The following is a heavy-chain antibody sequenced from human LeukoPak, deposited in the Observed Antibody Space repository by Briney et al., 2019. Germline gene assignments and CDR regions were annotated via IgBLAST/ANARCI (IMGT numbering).Heavy chain of an antibody. D-gene: IGHD6-19*01. CDR1: GFTFSNYA. J-gene: IGHJ4*02. CDR2: ISGSGGRT. CDR3: AKGSSDWSGPTGVFDY. V-gene: IGHV3-23*01. Sequence: GGSLRLSCAASGFTFSNYAMSWVRQAPGKGPEWVSAISGSGGRTYHADSVKGRFTISRGNSKNTLYLQMNSLRVDDTAVYYCAKGSSDWSGPTGVFDYWGQGTLVTGSS.